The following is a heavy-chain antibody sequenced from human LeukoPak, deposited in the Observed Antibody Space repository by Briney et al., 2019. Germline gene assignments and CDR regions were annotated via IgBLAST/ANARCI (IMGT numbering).Heavy chain of an antibody. D-gene: IGHD2-21*02. J-gene: IGHJ6*02. CDR1: GGSISSGDYY. Sequence: SETLSLTCTVSGGSISSGDYYWSWIRQPPGKGLEWIGYIYYSGSTYYNPSLKSRVTISVDTSKNQFSLKLSPVTAADTAVYYCARAVVVTATTIYGMDVWGQGTTVTVSS. CDR3: ARAVVVTATTIYGMDV. V-gene: IGHV4-30-4*01. CDR2: IYYSGST.